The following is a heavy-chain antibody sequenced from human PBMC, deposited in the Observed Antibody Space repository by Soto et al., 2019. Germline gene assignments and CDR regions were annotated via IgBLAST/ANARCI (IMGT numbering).Heavy chain of an antibody. J-gene: IGHJ6*02. CDR2: IKITGGRT. CDR1: QSSLSSSA. D-gene: IGHD2-8*02. Sequence: GGSLRLSCIVSQSSLSSSAMSWVRQAPQKGLEWVSTIKITGGRTSYADFVKGRLAISRDTSKNTVYLQMSSVRAEDTAVYYCANDYYYSTGEAARPFDCCGIDVWGQGTTVTVSS. CDR3: ANDYYYSTGEAARPFDCCGIDV. V-gene: IGHV3-23*01.